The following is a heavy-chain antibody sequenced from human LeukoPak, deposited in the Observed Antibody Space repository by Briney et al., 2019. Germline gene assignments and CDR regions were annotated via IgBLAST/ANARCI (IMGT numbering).Heavy chain of an antibody. Sequence: PSETLSLTCAVYGGSFSGYYWSWIRQPPGKGLEWIGEINHSGSTNYNPSRKSRVTISVDTSKNQFSLKVSAVTAADTAVYYCARGFPIDDYVDYFDYWGQGTLVTVSS. D-gene: IGHD4-17*01. CDR2: INHSGST. J-gene: IGHJ4*02. CDR1: GGSFSGYY. V-gene: IGHV4-34*01. CDR3: ARGFPIDDYVDYFDY.